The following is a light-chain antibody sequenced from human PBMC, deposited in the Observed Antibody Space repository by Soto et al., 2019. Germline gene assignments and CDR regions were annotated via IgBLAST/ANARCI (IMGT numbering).Light chain of an antibody. CDR3: CSLTTSHSYV. CDR2: HVT. J-gene: IGLJ1*01. V-gene: IGLV2-14*03. Sequence: QSVLTQPASVSVSPGQLITISCTGTSSDIGHYDYVSWYQQHPGKAPKLMIYHVTYRPSGVSNRYSGSKSGNSAPLTISGLQADDEADYYCCSLTTSHSYVFGSGTKVTVL. CDR1: SSDIGHYDY.